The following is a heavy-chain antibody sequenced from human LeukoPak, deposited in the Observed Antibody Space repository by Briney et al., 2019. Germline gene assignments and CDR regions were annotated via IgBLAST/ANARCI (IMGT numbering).Heavy chain of an antibody. D-gene: IGHD3-22*01. Sequence: GGSLRLSCAASGFTFSNYWMSWVRQAPGKGLEWVANIKQDGSEKYYVDSVKGRFTISRDNAKNSLYLQMNSLRAEDTAVYYCARDQEYYDSSGYYYRHFDYWGQGTLVTVSS. CDR1: GFTFSNYW. CDR2: IKQDGSEK. CDR3: ARDQEYYDSSGYYYRHFDY. J-gene: IGHJ4*02. V-gene: IGHV3-7*01.